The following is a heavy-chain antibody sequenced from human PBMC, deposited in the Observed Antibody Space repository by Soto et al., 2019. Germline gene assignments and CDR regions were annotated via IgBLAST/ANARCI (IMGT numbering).Heavy chain of an antibody. J-gene: IGHJ4*02. D-gene: IGHD7-27*01. Sequence: QVPLVQSGAEVKKPGASVKVSCKASGYTFSNYGISWVRQAPGQGLEWMGWISAHSGDTNYAQSLQGRVTMTTDTSTSTAYMELRSLRSDVTAVYYCAVGTYNDYWGQGTLVTVSS. CDR1: GYTFSNYG. V-gene: IGHV1-18*01. CDR3: AVGTYNDY. CDR2: ISAHSGDT.